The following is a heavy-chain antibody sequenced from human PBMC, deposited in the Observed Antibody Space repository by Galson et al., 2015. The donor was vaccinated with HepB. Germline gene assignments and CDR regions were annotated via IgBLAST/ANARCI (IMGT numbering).Heavy chain of an antibody. V-gene: IGHV4-39*07. Sequence: SETLSLTCTVSGGSISSSRYYWGWIRQPPGKGLEWIGSIYYSGSTNYNPSLKSRVTISVDTSKNQFSLKVSSVTAADTAGYYCARASGWLQLRPRYFDYWGQGTLVTVSS. CDR1: GGSISSSRYY. CDR2: IYYSGST. J-gene: IGHJ4*02. D-gene: IGHD5-24*01. CDR3: ARASGWLQLRPRYFDY.